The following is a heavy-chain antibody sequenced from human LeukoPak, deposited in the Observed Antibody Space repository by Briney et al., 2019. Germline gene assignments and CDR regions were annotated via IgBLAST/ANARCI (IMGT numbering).Heavy chain of an antibody. J-gene: IGHJ4*02. V-gene: IGHV1-24*01. CDR3: ATEVGVVVGATTEIKNFDY. CDR2: FDTEDGET. CDR1: GYTLTELS. D-gene: IGHD1-26*01. Sequence: ASVKVSCKVSGYTLTELSMHWVRQAPGKGLEWMGGFDTEDGETIYAQKFQGRVTMTEDTSTDTAYMELSSLRSEDTAVYYCATEVGVVVGATTEIKNFDYWGQGTLVTVSS.